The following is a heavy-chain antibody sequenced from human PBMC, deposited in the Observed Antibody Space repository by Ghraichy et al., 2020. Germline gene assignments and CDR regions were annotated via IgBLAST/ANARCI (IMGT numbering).Heavy chain of an antibody. D-gene: IGHD4-17*01. CDR1: GFTVSSNY. J-gene: IGHJ4*02. CDR2: IYSGGST. CDR3: ARQNYGDYDLVYFDY. Sequence: GGSLRLSCAASGFTVSSNYMSWVRQAPGKGLEWVSVIYSGGSTYYADSVKGRFTISRDNSKNTLYLQMNSLRAEDTAVYYCARQNYGDYDLVYFDYWGQGTLVTVSS. V-gene: IGHV3-53*01.